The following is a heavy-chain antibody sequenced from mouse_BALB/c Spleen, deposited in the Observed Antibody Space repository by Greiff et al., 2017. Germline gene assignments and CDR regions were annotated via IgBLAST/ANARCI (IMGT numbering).Heavy chain of an antibody. J-gene: IGHJ4*01. Sequence: QVQLQQPGAELVRPGASVKLSCKASGYTFTSYWINWVKQRPGQGLEWIGNIYPSDSYTNYNQKFKDKATLTVDKSSSTAYMQLSSPTSEDSAVYYCTRSGLSTMITTREHYYAMDYWGQGTSVTVSS. CDR3: TRSGLSTMITTREHYYAMDY. CDR1: GYTFTSYW. V-gene: IGHV1-69*02. D-gene: IGHD2-4*01. CDR2: IYPSDSYT.